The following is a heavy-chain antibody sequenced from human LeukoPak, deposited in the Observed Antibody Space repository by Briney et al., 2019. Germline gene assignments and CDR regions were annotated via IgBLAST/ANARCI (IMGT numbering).Heavy chain of an antibody. CDR3: ARVVGHGSGSYALCY. CDR1: GGTFSSYA. Sequence: GASVKVSCKASGGTFSSYAISWVRQAPGQGLEWMGGIIPIFGTANYAQKFQGRVTITADESTSTAYMELSSLRSEDTAVYYCARVVGHGSGSYALCYWGQGTLVTVSS. CDR2: IIPIFGTA. D-gene: IGHD3-10*01. J-gene: IGHJ4*02. V-gene: IGHV1-69*13.